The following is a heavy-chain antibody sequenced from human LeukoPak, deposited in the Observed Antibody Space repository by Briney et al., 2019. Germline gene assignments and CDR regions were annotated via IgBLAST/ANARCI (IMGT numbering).Heavy chain of an antibody. CDR3: AGGDYYDSSGLYYFDY. J-gene: IGHJ4*02. V-gene: IGHV4-34*01. CDR1: GVSISSYY. Sequence: SETLSLTCTVSGVSISSYYWSWIRQPPGKGLEWIGEINHSGSTNYNPSLKSRVTISVDTSKNQFSLKLSSVTAADTAVYYCAGGDYYDSSGLYYFDYWGQGTLVTVSS. D-gene: IGHD3-22*01. CDR2: INHSGST.